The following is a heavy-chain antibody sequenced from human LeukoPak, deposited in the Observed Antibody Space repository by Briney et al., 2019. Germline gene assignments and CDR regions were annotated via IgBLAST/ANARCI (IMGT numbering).Heavy chain of an antibody. V-gene: IGHV3-21*01. CDR1: GFTFSSYS. Sequence: PGGSLRLSCAASGFTFSSYSMNWVRQAPGKGLEWVSSISSSSSYIYYADSVKGRFTISRDNAKNSLYLQMNSLRAEDTAVYYCARGSFRDDSSGVWGQGTLVTVSS. CDR2: ISSSSSYI. J-gene: IGHJ4*02. D-gene: IGHD3-22*01. CDR3: ARGSFRDDSSGV.